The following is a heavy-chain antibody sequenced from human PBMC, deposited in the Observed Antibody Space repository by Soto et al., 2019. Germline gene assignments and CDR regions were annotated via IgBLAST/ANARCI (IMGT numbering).Heavy chain of an antibody. D-gene: IGHD3-22*01. CDR1: GGTFSSYA. V-gene: IGHV1-69*13. CDR2: IIPIFGTA. CDR3: ARDWDYYDSSGYLGGGMDV. Sequence: ASVKVSCKASGGTFSSYAISWVRQAPGQGLEWMGGIIPIFGTANYAQKFQGRVTITADESTSTAYMELSSLRSEDTAVYYCARDWDYYDSSGYLGGGMDVWGQGTTVTVSS. J-gene: IGHJ6*02.